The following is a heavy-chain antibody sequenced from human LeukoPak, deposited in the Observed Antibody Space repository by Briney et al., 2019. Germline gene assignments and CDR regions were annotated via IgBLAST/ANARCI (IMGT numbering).Heavy chain of an antibody. J-gene: IGHJ5*02. CDR3: AITVPGRGGWSDP. Sequence: GASVKVSCKASGYTFSSYGISWVRQAPGQGLEWMGWISPNNGGTNYAQNFQGRVTMTRDTSISTAYMELSSLRSDDTAVYYFAITVPGRGGWSDPGGQGTLVTVSS. V-gene: IGHV1-2*02. CDR1: GYTFSSYG. CDR2: ISPNNGGT. D-gene: IGHD1-14*01.